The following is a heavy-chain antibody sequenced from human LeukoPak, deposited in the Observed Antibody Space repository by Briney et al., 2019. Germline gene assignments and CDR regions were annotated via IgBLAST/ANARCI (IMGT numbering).Heavy chain of an antibody. Sequence: VGSLRLSCAASGFTFSDYYMSWIRQDPGKGLECVSYISSSSSYTNYADSVKGRFTISRDNAKNSLYLRMNSLRAEDTAVYYCARDGGFGGYCSSTSCPIDYWGQGTLVTVSS. D-gene: IGHD2-2*01. CDR2: ISSSSSYT. V-gene: IGHV3-11*05. CDR3: ARDGGFGGYCSSTSCPIDY. J-gene: IGHJ4*02. CDR1: GFTFSDYY.